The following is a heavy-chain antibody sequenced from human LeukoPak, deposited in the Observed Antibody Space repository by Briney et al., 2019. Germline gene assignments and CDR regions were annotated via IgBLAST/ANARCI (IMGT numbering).Heavy chain of an antibody. Sequence: PSETLSLTCAVYGGSFSGYYWSWIRQPPGKGLEWIWEINHSGSTNYNPSLKSRVTISVDTSKNQFSLKLSSVTAADTAVYYCARARLSKVRYQLLQDIWGQGTMVTVSS. D-gene: IGHD2-2*01. J-gene: IGHJ3*02. CDR1: GGSFSGYY. CDR2: INHSGST. V-gene: IGHV4-34*01. CDR3: ARARLSKVRYQLLQDI.